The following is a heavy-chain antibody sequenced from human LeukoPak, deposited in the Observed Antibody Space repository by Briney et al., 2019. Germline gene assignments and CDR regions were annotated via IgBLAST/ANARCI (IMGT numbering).Heavy chain of an antibody. D-gene: IGHD6-19*01. CDR2: TNTNTGNP. CDR3: ASLYSSGWPRYFDY. J-gene: IGHJ4*02. Sequence: WASVKVSCKASGYTFTSYAMNWVRQAPGQGLEWMGWTNTNTGNPTYAQGFTGRFVFSLDTSVSTAYLQISSLKAEDTAVYYCASLYSSGWPRYFDYWGQGTLVTVSS. V-gene: IGHV7-4-1*02. CDR1: GYTFTSYA.